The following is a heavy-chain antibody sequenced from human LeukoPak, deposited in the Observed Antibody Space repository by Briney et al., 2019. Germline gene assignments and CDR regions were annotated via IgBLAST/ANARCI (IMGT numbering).Heavy chain of an antibody. CDR2: VHYSGST. CDR3: ARHFRGWLRGSLDY. Sequence: SETLSLTCTVSGGSISNYYWSWIRQPPGKGLEWIGYVHYSGSTNYNPSLKSRVPMAVDTSKNQFSLKLSSVTAADTAVYYCARHFRGWLRGSLDYWGRGTLVTV. CDR1: GGSISNYY. J-gene: IGHJ4*02. V-gene: IGHV4-59*08. D-gene: IGHD5-24*01.